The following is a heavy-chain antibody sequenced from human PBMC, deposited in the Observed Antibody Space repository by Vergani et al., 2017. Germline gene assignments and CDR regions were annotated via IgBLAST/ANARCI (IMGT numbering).Heavy chain of an antibody. CDR1: GGSITYGAFY. J-gene: IGHJ6*02. Sequence: QLQLQESGPGLVKPSETLSLTCTVSGGSITYGAFYWGWIRQSPGKGLEWIGSIYYSENKFYNPSLESRVTLSIDTTKNQFSLKLKSVTAADTAVYYCARDAGYTYGPYYGMDVWGQGTTVTVSS. CDR2: IYYSENK. D-gene: IGHD5-18*01. V-gene: IGHV4-39*02. CDR3: ARDAGYTYGPYYGMDV.